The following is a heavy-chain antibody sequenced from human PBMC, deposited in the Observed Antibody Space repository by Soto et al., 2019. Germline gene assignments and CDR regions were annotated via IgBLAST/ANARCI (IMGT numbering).Heavy chain of an antibody. CDR2: ISAFNDYT. D-gene: IGHD6-13*01. CDR1: GYTFNKYG. V-gene: IGHV1-18*01. CDR3: ARGRGVVIPAGTPDAFDV. J-gene: IGHJ3*01. Sequence: ASVKVSCKASGYTFNKYGFNWVRQAPGQGLEWMGRISAFNDYTNLAQKFQGRLTLTTDASTNTAYMELQVLRSDDTAMYYCARGRGVVIPAGTPDAFDVWGQGKMVTV.